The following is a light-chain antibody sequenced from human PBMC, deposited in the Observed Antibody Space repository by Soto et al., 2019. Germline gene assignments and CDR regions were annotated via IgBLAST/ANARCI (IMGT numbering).Light chain of an antibody. CDR1: QSVGSN. J-gene: IGKJ5*01. CDR2: GVS. Sequence: DIVMTQSPATLSVSPWEGATLSCRASQSVGSNLAWYQQKPAQAPRLLIYGVSTRATGTPARFSGSGSGTEFTLTISSVQSEDFAVYYCQQYNNCPITFGQGTRLEIK. V-gene: IGKV3-15*01. CDR3: QQYNNCPIT.